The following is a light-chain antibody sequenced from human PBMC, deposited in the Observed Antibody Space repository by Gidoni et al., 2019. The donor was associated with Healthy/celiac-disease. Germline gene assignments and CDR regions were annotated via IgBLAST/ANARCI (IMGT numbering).Light chain of an antibody. V-gene: IGKV3-11*01. CDR1: QSVSSY. Sequence: EIVLTQSPATLSLSPGERASQSVSSYLAWYQQKPGQAPRLLIYDASNRATGIPARFSGSGSGTDFTLTISSLEPEDFAVYYCQQRSRAFGQGTKVEIK. CDR3: QQRSRA. J-gene: IGKJ1*01. CDR2: DAS.